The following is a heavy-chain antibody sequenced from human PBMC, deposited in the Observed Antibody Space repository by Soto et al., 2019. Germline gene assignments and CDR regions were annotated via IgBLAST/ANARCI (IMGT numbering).Heavy chain of an antibody. Sequence: SETLSLTCAVSGGSISSGGYSWSWIRQPPGKGLEWIGYIYHSGSTYYNPSLKSRVTISVDRSKNQFSLKLSSVTAADTAVYYCARGRPIYDFWSGYSHWFDPWSQGTLVTVSS. V-gene: IGHV4-30-2*01. CDR2: IYHSGST. CDR3: ARGRPIYDFWSGYSHWFDP. D-gene: IGHD3-3*01. J-gene: IGHJ5*02. CDR1: GGSISSGGYS.